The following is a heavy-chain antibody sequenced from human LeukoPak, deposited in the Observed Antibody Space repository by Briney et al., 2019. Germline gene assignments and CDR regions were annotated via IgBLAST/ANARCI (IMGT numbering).Heavy chain of an antibody. V-gene: IGHV4-34*01. CDR3: ARGRPAIAIPTDYYFDY. CDR2: INHSGST. J-gene: IGHJ4*02. Sequence: SETLSLTCAVYGGSFSGYYWSWIRQPPGNGLEWIGEINHSGSTNYNPSLKSRVTISVDTSKNQFSLKLSSVTAADTAVYYCARGRPAIAIPTDYYFDYWGQGTLVTVSS. CDR1: GGSFSGYY. D-gene: IGHD2-2*02.